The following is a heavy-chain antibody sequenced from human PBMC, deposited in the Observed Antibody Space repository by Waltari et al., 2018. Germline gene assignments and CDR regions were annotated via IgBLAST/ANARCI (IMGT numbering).Heavy chain of an antibody. Sequence: EVQLVESGGGLVQPGGSLRLSCAASGFTFSSYSMTWVRQAPGKGLEWVSYISSRSSTIYYADSVKGRFTISRDNAKNSLYLQMNSLRAEDTAVYYCAKVVVPALMLGWYYYYGMDVWGQGTTVTVSS. V-gene: IGHV3-48*01. D-gene: IGHD2-2*01. CDR1: GFTFSSYS. J-gene: IGHJ6*02. CDR3: AKVVVPALMLGWYYYYGMDV. CDR2: ISSRSSTI.